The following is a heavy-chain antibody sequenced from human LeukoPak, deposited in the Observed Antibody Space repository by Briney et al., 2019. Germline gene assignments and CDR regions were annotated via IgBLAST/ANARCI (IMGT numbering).Heavy chain of an antibody. V-gene: IGHV4-34*01. CDR2: INHSGST. CDR1: GGSFSGYY. CDR3: ARSRGYYGSGSPGGRFDP. Sequence: PSETLSLTCAVYGGSFSGYYWSWIRQPPGKGLEWIGEINHSGSTNYNPSLKSRVTISVDASKNQFSLKLSSVTAADTAVYYCARSRGYYGSGSPGGRFDPWGQGTLVTVSS. J-gene: IGHJ5*02. D-gene: IGHD3-10*01.